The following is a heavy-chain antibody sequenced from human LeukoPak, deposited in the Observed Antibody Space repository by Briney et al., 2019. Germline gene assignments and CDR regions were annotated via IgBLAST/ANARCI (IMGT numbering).Heavy chain of an antibody. V-gene: IGHV3-30*01. CDR1: GFTFSSYA. Sequence: GGSLRLSCAASGFTFSSYAMHWVRQAPGKGLEWGAVISFDGSNKYYADSVKGRFTISRDNSKNTLYLQMNSLRAEDTAVYYCARDHGSGSYYPGYYYYMDVWGKGTTVTVSS. J-gene: IGHJ6*03. CDR3: ARDHGSGSYYPGYYYYMDV. D-gene: IGHD3-10*01. CDR2: ISFDGSNK.